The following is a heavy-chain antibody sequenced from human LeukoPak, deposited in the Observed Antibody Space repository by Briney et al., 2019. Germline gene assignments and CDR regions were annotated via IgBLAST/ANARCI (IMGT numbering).Heavy chain of an antibody. Sequence: SVKVSCKASGGTFSSYAISWVRQAPGQGLEWMGGIIPIFGTANYAQKFQGRVTITADESTSTAYMELSSLRSEDTAVYYCVRAPGDSRRYYYYYMDVWGKGTTVTVSS. CDR2: IIPIFGTA. J-gene: IGHJ6*03. CDR3: VRAPGDSRRYYYYYMDV. CDR1: GGTFSSYA. V-gene: IGHV1-69*01. D-gene: IGHD3-16*01.